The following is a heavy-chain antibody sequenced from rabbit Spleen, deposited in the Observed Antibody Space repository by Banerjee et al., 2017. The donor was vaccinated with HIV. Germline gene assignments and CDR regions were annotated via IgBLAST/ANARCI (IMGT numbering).Heavy chain of an antibody. CDR1: GVSFSSSSY. D-gene: IGHD1-1*01. J-gene: IGHJ6*01. CDR2: IDSGSSGFT. CDR3: ARDTSSSFSSYGMDL. Sequence: QQLVESGGDLVKPGASLTLTCTASGVSFSSSSYMCWVRQAPGKGLEWIACIDSGSSGFTYFATWAKGRFTCSKTSSTTVTLQVTRLTAADTATYFCARDTSSSFSSYGMDLWGQGTLVTVS. V-gene: IGHV1S40*01.